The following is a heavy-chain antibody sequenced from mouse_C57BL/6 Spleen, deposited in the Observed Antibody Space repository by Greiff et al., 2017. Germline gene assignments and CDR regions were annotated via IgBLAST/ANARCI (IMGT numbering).Heavy chain of an antibody. CDR3: ARDYYGSSPGDV. J-gene: IGHJ1*03. V-gene: IGHV1-80*01. CDR2: IYPGDGDT. Sequence: QVQLQQSGAELVKPGASVKISCKASGYAFSSYWMNWVKQRPGKGLEWIGQIYPGDGDTNYNGKFKGKATLTADKSSSTAYMQLSSLTSEDSAVYYCARDYYGSSPGDVWGKGTTVTVSS. CDR1: GYAFSSYW. D-gene: IGHD1-1*01.